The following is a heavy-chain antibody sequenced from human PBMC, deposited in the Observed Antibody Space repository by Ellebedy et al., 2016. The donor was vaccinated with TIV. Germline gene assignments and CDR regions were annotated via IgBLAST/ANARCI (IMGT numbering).Heavy chain of an antibody. V-gene: IGHV1-24*01. CDR3: ARGDNNSGDV. D-gene: IGHD1/OR15-1a*01. Sequence: ASVKVSXXVSGYPLNELSVHWVRQAPGKGLEWMGSLDPTDGEKTYAQKFQGRLTMTEDTSTETAYMALSSLRSEDTAVYYCARGDNNSGDVWGQGTTVTVSS. CDR1: GYPLNELS. J-gene: IGHJ6*01. CDR2: LDPTDGEK.